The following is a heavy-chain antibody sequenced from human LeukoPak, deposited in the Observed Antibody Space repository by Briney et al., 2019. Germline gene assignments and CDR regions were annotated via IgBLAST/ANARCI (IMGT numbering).Heavy chain of an antibody. J-gene: IGHJ4*02. V-gene: IGHV1-46*01. CDR2: INPSSGST. D-gene: IGHD5-18*01. CDR3: ARVLGAHRYGSIDH. Sequence: AASVKVSCKASGYTFTTYYMHWVRQAPGQGLEWMGIINPSSGSTSYAQKFQGRVTMTRDTSTSTVYMELSSLRSEDTAIYYCARVLGAHRYGSIDHWSQGTLVTVSS. CDR1: GYTFTTYY.